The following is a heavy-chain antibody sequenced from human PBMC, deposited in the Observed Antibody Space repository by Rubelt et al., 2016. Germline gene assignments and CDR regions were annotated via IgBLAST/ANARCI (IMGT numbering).Heavy chain of an antibody. Sequence: SGPGLVKPSQTLSLTCTVSGGSISSGGYYWSWIRQHPGKGLEWIGYIYYSGSTYYNPSLKSRVTISVDTSKNQFSLKLSSVTAADTAVYYFAGAVVPAAIPWYYGSGSGGWFDPWGQGTLVTVSS. CDR3: AGAVVPAAIPWYYGSGSGGWFDP. CDR2: IYYSGST. CDR1: GGSISSGGYY. D-gene: IGHD2-2*01. V-gene: IGHV4-31*03. J-gene: IGHJ5*02.